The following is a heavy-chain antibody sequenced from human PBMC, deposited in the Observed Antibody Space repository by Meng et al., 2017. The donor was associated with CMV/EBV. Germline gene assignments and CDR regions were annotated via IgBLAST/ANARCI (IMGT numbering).Heavy chain of an antibody. CDR3: AKGGYSYGPYTFDY. D-gene: IGHD5-18*01. V-gene: IGHV3-23*01. CDR2: ISGSGGST. J-gene: IGHJ4*02. CDR1: GFTFSSYA. Sequence: GESLKISCAASGFTFSSYAMSWVRQAPGKGLEWVSAISGSGGSTYYADSVKGRFTISRDNSKNTLYLQMNSLRAEDTAVYYCAKGGYSYGPYTFDYWGQGTLVPSPQ.